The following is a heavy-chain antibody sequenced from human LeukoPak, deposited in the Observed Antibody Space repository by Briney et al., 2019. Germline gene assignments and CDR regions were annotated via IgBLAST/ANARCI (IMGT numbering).Heavy chain of an antibody. CDR2: ISGSGGST. V-gene: IGHV3-23*01. CDR1: GFTFSSYG. CDR3: AKADVRSMVRGVIWDY. D-gene: IGHD3-10*01. J-gene: IGHJ4*02. Sequence: GGSLRLSCAASGFTFSSYGMSWVRQAPGKGLEWVSAISGSGGSTYYADSVKGRFTISRDNSKNTLYLQMNSLRAEDTAVYYCAKADVRSMVRGVIWDYWGQGTLVTVSS.